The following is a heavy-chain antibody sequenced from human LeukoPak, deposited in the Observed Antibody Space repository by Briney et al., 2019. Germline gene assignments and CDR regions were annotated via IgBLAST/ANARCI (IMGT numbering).Heavy chain of an antibody. CDR1: GFTFSSYW. Sequence: PGGSLRLSCAASGFTFSSYWMSWVRQAPGKGLEWVANIKQDGSERYYVDSVKGRFTISRDNAKNSLYLQMNSLRAEDTAVYYCARDDYDFWSGNPTAPRRGSRFDPWGQGTLVTVSS. J-gene: IGHJ5*02. CDR3: ARDDYDFWSGNPTAPRRGSRFDP. CDR2: IKQDGSER. V-gene: IGHV3-7*01. D-gene: IGHD3-3*01.